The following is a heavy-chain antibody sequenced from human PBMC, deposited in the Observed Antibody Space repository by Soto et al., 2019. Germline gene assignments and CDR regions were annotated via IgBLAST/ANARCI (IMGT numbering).Heavy chain of an antibody. D-gene: IGHD1-7*01. CDR3: ARGEINYVWYFDL. V-gene: IGHV4-59*01. CDR1: GGSISGYY. J-gene: IGHJ2*01. CDR2: IYYSGST. Sequence: QVQLQESGPGLVKPSETLSLTCTVSGGSISGYYWHWIRQPPGKGLEWIGYIYYSGSTTYNPSLKSRVNISVDTSKNELSLKLSSVTAADTAVYYCARGEINYVWYFDLWGRGILVTVFS.